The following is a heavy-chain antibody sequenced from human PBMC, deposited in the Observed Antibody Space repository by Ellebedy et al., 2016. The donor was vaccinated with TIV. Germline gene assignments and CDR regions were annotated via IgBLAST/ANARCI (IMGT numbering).Heavy chain of an antibody. J-gene: IGHJ6*02. CDR3: AKTQGTMDV. CDR1: GGSISTYY. D-gene: IGHD4-23*01. V-gene: IGHV4-59*12. CDR2: IYYSGST. Sequence: SETLSLXCTVSGGSISTYYWSWIRQPPGKGLEWFGYIYYSGSTNYNPSLKSRVTISVDKSKNQFSLKLTSVTAADTAVYYCAKTQGTMDVWGQGTTVTVSS.